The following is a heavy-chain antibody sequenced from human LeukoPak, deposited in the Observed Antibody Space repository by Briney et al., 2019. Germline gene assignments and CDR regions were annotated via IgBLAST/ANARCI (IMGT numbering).Heavy chain of an antibody. CDR1: GGSISSYY. Sequence: PSETLSLTCTVSGGSISSYYWSWIRQPPGKGLEWIGYIYYSGSTNYNPSLKSRVTISVDTSKNQFSLKLSSVTAADTAVYYCARDGIQYGDAFDIWGQGTMVTVSS. D-gene: IGHD5-18*01. CDR2: IYYSGST. V-gene: IGHV4-59*01. J-gene: IGHJ3*02. CDR3: ARDGIQYGDAFDI.